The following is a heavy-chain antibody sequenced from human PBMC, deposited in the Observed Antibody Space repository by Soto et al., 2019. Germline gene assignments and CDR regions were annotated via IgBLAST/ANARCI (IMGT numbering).Heavy chain of an antibody. CDR1: GFSLSTSGVG. J-gene: IGHJ4*02. D-gene: IGHD3-10*01. CDR2: IYWDDDK. V-gene: IGHV2-5*02. CDR3: AHRPGERYFDY. Sequence: QITLKESGPPLVKPTQTLTLTYTFSGFSLSTSGVGVGWIRQPPGKALEWLALIYWDDDKRYSPSLKSRLTITKDTSKNQVVLTMTNMDPVDTATYYCAHRPGERYFDYWGQGTLVTVSS.